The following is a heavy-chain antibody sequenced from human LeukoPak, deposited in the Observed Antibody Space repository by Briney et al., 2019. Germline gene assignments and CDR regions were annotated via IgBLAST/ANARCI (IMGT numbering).Heavy chain of an antibody. J-gene: IGHJ4*02. CDR1: GFTFSSYW. CDR3: AKDAYYDSSGVDY. Sequence: PGGSLRLSCAASGFTFSSYWMHWVRQAPGKGLEWVAVISYDGSNKYYADSVKGRFTISRDSAKNSLYLQMNSLRAEDTALYYCAKDAYYDSSGVDYWGQGTLVTVSS. V-gene: IGHV3-30*18. CDR2: ISYDGSNK. D-gene: IGHD3-22*01.